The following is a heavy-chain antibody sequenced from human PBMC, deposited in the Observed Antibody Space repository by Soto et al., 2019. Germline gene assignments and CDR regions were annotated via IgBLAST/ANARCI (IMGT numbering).Heavy chain of an antibody. J-gene: IGHJ5*02. CDR2: VYYNGDT. D-gene: IGHD3-9*01. Sequence: PSETLSLTCSVSGGSISTYYWSWIRQPPGKGLEWIGYVYYNGDTNYNPSLKSRVSISLDTSKNQFSLRLSSVTAADTAVYYCASLYYDILTGSSAYNWFDPWGQGTLVTVSS. V-gene: IGHV4-59*08. CDR1: GGSISTYY. CDR3: ASLYYDILTGSSAYNWFDP.